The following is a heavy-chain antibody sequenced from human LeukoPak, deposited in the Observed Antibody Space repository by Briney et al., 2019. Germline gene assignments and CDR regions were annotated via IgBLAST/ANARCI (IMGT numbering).Heavy chain of an antibody. Sequence: GESLKISCKGSGYIFSTYWIGWVRQMPGKGLEWMGIIYPGGSDTRDSPSFQGQVTLSADKSINTAYLQWSSLKASDSAMYYCARRSGLFDYWGQGTLVTVSS. V-gene: IGHV5-51*01. CDR1: GYIFSTYW. CDR2: IYPGGSDT. D-gene: IGHD1-26*01. CDR3: ARRSGLFDY. J-gene: IGHJ4*02.